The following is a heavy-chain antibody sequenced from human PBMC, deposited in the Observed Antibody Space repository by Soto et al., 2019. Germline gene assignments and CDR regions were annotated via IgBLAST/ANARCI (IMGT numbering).Heavy chain of an antibody. Sequence: SETLSLTCTVSGGSISSGGYYWSWIRQHPGKGLEWIGYIYYSGSTYYNPSLKSRVTISVDTSKNQFSLKLSSVTAADTAVYYCARDGLDSSYGMDVWGQGTTVTVSS. J-gene: IGHJ6*02. CDR1: GGSISSGGYY. V-gene: IGHV4-31*03. CDR3: ARDGLDSSYGMDV. D-gene: IGHD6-6*01. CDR2: IYYSGST.